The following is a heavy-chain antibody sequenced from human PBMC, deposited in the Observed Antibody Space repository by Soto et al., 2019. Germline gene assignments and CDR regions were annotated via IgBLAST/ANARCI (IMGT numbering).Heavy chain of an antibody. D-gene: IGHD3-9*01. V-gene: IGHV3-53*01. CDR1: GFTVSSNY. CDR2: IYSGSST. CDR3: ARDRTYYDILTGYYTLFGMDV. J-gene: IGHJ6*02. Sequence: GGSLRLSCAASGFTVSSNYMSWVRQAPGKGLEWVSVIYSGSSTYYADSVKGRFTISRDNSKNTLYLQMNSLRAEDTAVYYCARDRTYYDILTGYYTLFGMDVWAQETTVTVSS.